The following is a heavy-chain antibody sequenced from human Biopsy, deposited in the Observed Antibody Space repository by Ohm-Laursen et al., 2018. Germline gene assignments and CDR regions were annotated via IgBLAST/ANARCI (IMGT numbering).Heavy chain of an antibody. J-gene: IGHJ6*02. D-gene: IGHD3-10*01. Sequence: SLRLSCAASGFSFSIYSMNWVRQAPGKGLEWVSFISSSSSYIYYADSVKGRFTISRDNSKNTLYLQMNSLRAEDTAVFYCVKDRGAAGTDYYYGMDVWGQGTTVTVSS. CDR2: ISSSSSYI. V-gene: IGHV3-21*01. CDR3: VKDRGAAGTDYYYGMDV. CDR1: GFSFSIYS.